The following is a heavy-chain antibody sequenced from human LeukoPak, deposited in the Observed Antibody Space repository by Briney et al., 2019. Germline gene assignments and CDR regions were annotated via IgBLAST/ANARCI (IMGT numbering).Heavy chain of an antibody. V-gene: IGHV1-8*01. CDR1: GYTFTSYD. CDR3: ARGSCTSCYGGSRGWFDP. Sequence: GASVKVSCKASGYTFTSYDINWVRQATGQGLEWVGWMNPNSGNTGYAQKFQGRVTMTRNTSISTAYMELSSLRSEDTAVYYCARGSCTSCYGGSRGWFDPWGQGTLVTVSS. J-gene: IGHJ5*02. D-gene: IGHD2-2*01. CDR2: MNPNSGNT.